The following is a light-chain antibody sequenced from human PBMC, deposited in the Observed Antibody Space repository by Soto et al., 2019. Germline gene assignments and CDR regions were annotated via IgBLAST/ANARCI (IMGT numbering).Light chain of an antibody. V-gene: IGKV1-5*03. CDR2: KAS. CDR3: QHYNSYSEA. Sequence: DIQMTQSPSSLSSSVGDRVTITCRASQGISNYLAWYQQKPGKAPKLLIYKASTLTSGVPSRFSGSGSGTEFTLTISSLQPDDFATYYCQHYNSYSEAFGQGTKVDIK. J-gene: IGKJ1*01. CDR1: QGISNY.